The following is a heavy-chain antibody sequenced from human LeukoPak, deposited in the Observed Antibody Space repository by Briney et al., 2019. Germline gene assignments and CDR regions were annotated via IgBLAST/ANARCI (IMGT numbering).Heavy chain of an antibody. CDR3: AKDVGSRSNIKNWFDP. V-gene: IGHV3-30*18. CDR1: GFXFSSYA. D-gene: IGHD6-13*01. J-gene: IGHJ5*02. CDR2: VSSDESIK. Sequence: GGSLRLSCAASGFXFSSYAIHWVRQAPGKGLEWVAVVSSDESIKFYGDSVKGRFTISRDNSKNTLYLQMNSLRAEDTALYYCAKDVGSRSNIKNWFDPWGQGTLVTVSS.